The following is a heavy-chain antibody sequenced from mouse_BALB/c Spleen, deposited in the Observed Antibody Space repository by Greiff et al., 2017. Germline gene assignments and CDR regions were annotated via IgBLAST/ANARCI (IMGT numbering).Heavy chain of an antibody. J-gene: IGHJ4*01. Sequence: EVKLMESGGGLVQPGGSRKLSCAASGFTFSSFGMHWVRQAPEKGLEWVAYISSGSSTIYYADTVKGRFTISRDNPKNTLFLQMTSLRSEDTAMYYCARFGYYGSSYYAMDYWGQGTSVTVSS. CDR3: ARFGYYGSSYYAMDY. D-gene: IGHD1-1*01. V-gene: IGHV5-17*02. CDR2: ISSGSSTI. CDR1: GFTFSSFG.